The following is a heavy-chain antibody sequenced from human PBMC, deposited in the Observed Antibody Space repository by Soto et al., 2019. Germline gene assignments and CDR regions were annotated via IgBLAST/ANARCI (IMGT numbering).Heavy chain of an antibody. V-gene: IGHV1-58*01. Sequence: GASVKVSCKASGFTFTSSAVQWVRQARGQRLEWIGWIVVGSGNTNYAQKFQERVTITRDMSTSTAYMELSSLRSEDTAVYYCAANPQILWFGESDYYYGMDVWGQGTTVTVSS. CDR2: IVVGSGNT. CDR3: AANPQILWFGESDYYYGMDV. J-gene: IGHJ6*02. D-gene: IGHD3-10*01. CDR1: GFTFTSSA.